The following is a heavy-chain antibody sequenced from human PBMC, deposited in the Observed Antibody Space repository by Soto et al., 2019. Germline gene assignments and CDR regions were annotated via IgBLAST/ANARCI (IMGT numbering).Heavy chain of an antibody. CDR3: ALRKTGSYFDY. J-gene: IGHJ4*02. D-gene: IGHD1-26*01. CDR1: GFTFSNYA. V-gene: IGHV3-23*01. CDR2: IGASGAGT. Sequence: ESGGGLVQPGGSLRLSCAGSGFTFSNYAMSWVRQAPGTGLEWVSGIGASGAGTYYADSVKGRFTISRDNSKNTLHLQMNSLGAEDTAVYYCALRKTGSYFDYWGQGALGTVSS.